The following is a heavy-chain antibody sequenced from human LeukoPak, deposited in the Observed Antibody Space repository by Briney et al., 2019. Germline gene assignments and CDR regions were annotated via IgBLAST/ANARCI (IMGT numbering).Heavy chain of an antibody. D-gene: IGHD2-2*01. CDR3: ARLGCSSTSCYDSDYYYGMDV. CDR2: IYPGDSDT. Sequence: GESLKISCKGSGYSFTSYWIGWVRQMPGKGLEWMGIIYPGDSDTRYSPSFQGQVTISADKSISTAYLQWSSLKASDTAMYYCARLGCSSTSCYDSDYYYGMDVWGQGTTVTVSS. V-gene: IGHV5-51*01. J-gene: IGHJ6*02. CDR1: GYSFTSYW.